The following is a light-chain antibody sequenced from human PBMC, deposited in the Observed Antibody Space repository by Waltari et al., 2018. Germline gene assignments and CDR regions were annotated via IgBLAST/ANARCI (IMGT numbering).Light chain of an antibody. CDR2: EVS. CDR3: SSITSSITFV. Sequence: QSALTQPPSVSGSPGQSVTISCTGTSGDVGSYDRVSWYQQPPGTAPKLIIYEVSNRPSGVPYRFSGSKSGNTASLTISRLQAEDEADYYCSSITSSITFVFGTGTTVTVL. J-gene: IGLJ1*01. CDR1: SGDVGSYDR. V-gene: IGLV2-18*02.